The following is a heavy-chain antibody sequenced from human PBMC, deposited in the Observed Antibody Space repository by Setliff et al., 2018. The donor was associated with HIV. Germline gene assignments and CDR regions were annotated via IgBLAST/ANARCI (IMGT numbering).Heavy chain of an antibody. D-gene: IGHD5-18*01. CDR1: GFTFSHAW. CDR2: ISSGSSTI. Sequence: SCAASGFTFSHAWMSWARQAPGKGLEWVSYISSGSSTIYYADSVKGRFTISRDNAKNSLYLQMNSLRAEDTAVYYCARDHGYSYGTIDYWGQGTLVTVSS. V-gene: IGHV3-48*01. CDR3: ARDHGYSYGTIDY. J-gene: IGHJ4*02.